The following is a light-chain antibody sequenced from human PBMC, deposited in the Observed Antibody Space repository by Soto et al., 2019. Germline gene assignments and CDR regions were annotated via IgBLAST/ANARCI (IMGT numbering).Light chain of an antibody. J-gene: IGKJ3*01. CDR1: QSINNRY. V-gene: IGKV3-20*01. CDR2: GAS. Sequence: EIVLTQSPGTLSLSPGERATLSCRASQSINNRYLAWYQQKPGQAPRLLIYGASSRATGIPDRFIGSGSGTEFTLTISRLEPEDLAVYYCQQFGSSPGFTFGPGTKVDIK. CDR3: QQFGSSPGFT.